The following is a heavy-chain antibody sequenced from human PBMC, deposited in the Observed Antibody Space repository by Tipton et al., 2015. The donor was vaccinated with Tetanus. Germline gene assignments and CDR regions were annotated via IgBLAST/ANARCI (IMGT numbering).Heavy chain of an antibody. D-gene: IGHD3-9*01. J-gene: IGHJ6*02. CDR3: ARSGYYSRAYYHYRMDA. Sequence: LRLSCAASGFTFADYAMSWIRQPPGKGLEWIGYIYYTGSTNYNPSLKSGVTISLDTSKNQFSLNLSSVTAADTAVYYCARSGYYSRAYYHYRMDAWGQGTTVSVSS. CDR2: IYYTGST. V-gene: IGHV4-59*12. CDR1: GFTFADYA.